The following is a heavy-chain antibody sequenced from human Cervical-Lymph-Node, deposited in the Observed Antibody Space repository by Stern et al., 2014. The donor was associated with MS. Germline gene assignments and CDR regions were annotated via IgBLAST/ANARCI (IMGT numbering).Heavy chain of an antibody. CDR3: ARMKTGLRENRGFDF. V-gene: IGHV4-30-4*01. Sequence: QVQLQESGPGLVKPSETLSLTCTVSGDSINSGDFHWSWVRQSPGKGLEWIGSIYYSRRNYNNPSLKSRVTMSIDTSTNQFSLNLTSVTAADTALYFCARMKTGLRENRGFDFWGQGTQVTVSS. CDR2: IYYSRRN. J-gene: IGHJ4*02. D-gene: IGHD4-17*01. CDR1: GDSINSGDFH.